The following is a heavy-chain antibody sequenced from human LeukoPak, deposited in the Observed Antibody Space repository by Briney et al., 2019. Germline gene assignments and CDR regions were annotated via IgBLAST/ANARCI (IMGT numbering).Heavy chain of an antibody. D-gene: IGHD4-17*01. V-gene: IGHV4-34*01. CDR3: ARGRTSYGDYVDFDY. J-gene: IGHJ4*02. CDR2: INHSGST. CDR1: GGSFSGYY. Sequence: SETLSLTCAVYGGSFSGYYWSWLRQPPGKGLEWLGEINHSGSTNYNPSLKSRVTISVDTSKNQFSLKLSSVTAADTAVYYCARGRTSYGDYVDFDYWGQGTLVTVSS.